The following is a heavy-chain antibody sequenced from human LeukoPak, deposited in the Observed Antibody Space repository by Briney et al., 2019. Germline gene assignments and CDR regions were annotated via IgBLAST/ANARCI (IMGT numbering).Heavy chain of an antibody. CDR1: GGTFSSYA. CDR3: ARDLDIAVAGMNAFDI. D-gene: IGHD6-19*01. Sequence: GASVKVSCKASGGTFSSYAISWVRQAPGQGLEWMGGIIPIFGTANYAQKFQGRVTITADESTSTAYMELSSLRSEDTAVYYCARDLDIAVAGMNAFDIWGQGTMVTVSS. CDR2: IIPIFGTA. J-gene: IGHJ3*02. V-gene: IGHV1-69*13.